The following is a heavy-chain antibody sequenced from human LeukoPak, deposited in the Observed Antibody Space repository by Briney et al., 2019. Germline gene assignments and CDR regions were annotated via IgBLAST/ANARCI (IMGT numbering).Heavy chain of an antibody. V-gene: IGHV4-39*01. D-gene: IGHD4-17*01. CDR2: IYYSGNT. Sequence: PSETLSLTCAVYGGSFSGYYWGWIRQPPEKGLEWIGSIYYSGNTYYNPSLKSRVTISIDTSKNQFSLNLNSVTAADTAVYYCARHATVTSFTFAYWGQGTLLTVSS. J-gene: IGHJ4*02. CDR1: GGSFSGYY. CDR3: ARHATVTSFTFAY.